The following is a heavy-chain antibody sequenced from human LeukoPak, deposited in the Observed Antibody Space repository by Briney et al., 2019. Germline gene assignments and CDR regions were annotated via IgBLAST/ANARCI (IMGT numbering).Heavy chain of an antibody. Sequence: SVKVSCKASGGTFSSYAISWVRQAPGQGLEWMGRIIPILGIANYAQKFQGRVTITADKSTSTAYMELSSLRSEDTAVYYCARYYYGSGSDLQDYGTDVWGQGTTVTVSS. CDR1: GGTFSSYA. J-gene: IGHJ6*02. V-gene: IGHV1-69*04. CDR2: IIPILGIA. D-gene: IGHD3-10*01. CDR3: ARYYYGSGSDLQDYGTDV.